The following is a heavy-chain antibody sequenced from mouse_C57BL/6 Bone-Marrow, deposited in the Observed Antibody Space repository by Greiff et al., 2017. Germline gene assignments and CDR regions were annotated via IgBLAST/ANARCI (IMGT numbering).Heavy chain of an antibody. V-gene: IGHV1-82*01. CDR3: ARRHYDYDYYYAMDY. D-gene: IGHD2-4*01. J-gene: IGHJ4*01. CDR1: GYAFSSSW. Sequence: QVQLQQSGPELVKPGASVKISCKASGYAFSSSWMNWVKQRPGKGLEWIGRIYPGDGDTNYNGKFKGKATLTADKSSSTAYMQRSSLTSEDSAVYFCARRHYDYDYYYAMDYWGQGTSVTVSS. CDR2: IYPGDGDT.